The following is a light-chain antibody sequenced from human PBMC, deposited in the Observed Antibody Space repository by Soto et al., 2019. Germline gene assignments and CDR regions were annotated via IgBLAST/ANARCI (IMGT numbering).Light chain of an antibody. V-gene: IGKV3-20*01. Sequence: EIVMTQTPLSLSVTPGQPASISCRASQSVSSYLAWYQQKPGQAPRLLIYRASTRASGIPDRFSGSGSGTAFTLTISRLEPEDVAVYYCQQYGRSTPVTFGGGTKVDIK. CDR2: RAS. CDR1: QSVSSY. CDR3: QQYGRSTPVT. J-gene: IGKJ4*01.